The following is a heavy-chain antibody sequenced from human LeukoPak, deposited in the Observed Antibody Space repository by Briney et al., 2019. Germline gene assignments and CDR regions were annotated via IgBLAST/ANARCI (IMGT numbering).Heavy chain of an antibody. J-gene: IGHJ4*02. V-gene: IGHV1-69*02. D-gene: IGHD2-2*01. CDR3: ARGPLYCSSTSCPRGYFDY. CDR1: GGTFSSYT. CDR2: IIPILGIA. Sequence: SVKVSCKASGGTFSSYTISWVRQAPGQGLEWMGRIIPILGIANYAQKFQGRVTITADKSTSTAYMELSSLRSEDTAAYYCARGPLYCSSTSCPRGYFDYWGQGTLVTVSS.